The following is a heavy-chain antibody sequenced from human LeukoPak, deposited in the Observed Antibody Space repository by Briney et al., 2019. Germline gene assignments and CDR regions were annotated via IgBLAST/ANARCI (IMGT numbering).Heavy chain of an antibody. CDR3: ARRDFWSGYRSYYFDY. V-gene: IGHV4-34*01. Sequence: SETLSLTCAVYGGSFSGYYWSWIRQPPGKGLEWIGEINHSGSTNYNPSLKSRVTISVDTSKNQFSLKLSSVTAADTAVYYCARRDFWSGYRSYYFDYRGQGTLVTVSS. J-gene: IGHJ4*02. D-gene: IGHD3-3*01. CDR1: GGSFSGYY. CDR2: INHSGST.